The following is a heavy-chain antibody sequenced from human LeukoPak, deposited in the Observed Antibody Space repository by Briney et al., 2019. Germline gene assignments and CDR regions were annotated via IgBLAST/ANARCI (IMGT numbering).Heavy chain of an antibody. J-gene: IGHJ4*02. V-gene: IGHV3-48*03. CDR1: GFTFSSNA. CDR3: ARDRGYYYGSGNYYFDY. D-gene: IGHD3-10*01. CDR2: ISSSGSTI. Sequence: GGSLRLSCAASGFTFSSNAMSWVRQAPGKGLEWVSYISSSGSTIYYADSLKGRFTISRDNAKNSLYLKMSSLRAEDTAVYYCARDRGYYYGSGNYYFDYWGQGTLVTVSS.